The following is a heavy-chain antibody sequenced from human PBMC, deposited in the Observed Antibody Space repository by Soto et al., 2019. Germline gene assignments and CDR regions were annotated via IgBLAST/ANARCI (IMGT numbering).Heavy chain of an antibody. D-gene: IGHD3-3*01. Sequence: SETLSLTCTVSGGSISSSSYYWGWIRQPPGKGLEWIGSIYYSGSTYYNPSLKSRVTISVDTSKNQFSLKLSSVTAADTAVYYCARRPIITIFGVAHDYWGQGTLVTVSS. J-gene: IGHJ4*02. CDR2: IYYSGST. CDR3: ARRPIITIFGVAHDY. CDR1: GGSISSSSYY. V-gene: IGHV4-39*01.